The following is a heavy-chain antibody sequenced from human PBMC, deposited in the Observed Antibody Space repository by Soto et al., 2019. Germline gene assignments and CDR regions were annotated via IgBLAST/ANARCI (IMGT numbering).Heavy chain of an antibody. Sequence: ASVKVSCKASGYTFTSYDINWVRQATGQGLEWMGWMNPNSGNTGYAQKFQGRVTMTRNTSISTAYMELSSLRSEDTAVYYCARGIAAHRDIWSDPWGQGTLVTVSS. D-gene: IGHD6-6*01. J-gene: IGHJ5*02. CDR2: MNPNSGNT. V-gene: IGHV1-8*01. CDR3: ARGIAAHRDIWSDP. CDR1: GYTFTSYD.